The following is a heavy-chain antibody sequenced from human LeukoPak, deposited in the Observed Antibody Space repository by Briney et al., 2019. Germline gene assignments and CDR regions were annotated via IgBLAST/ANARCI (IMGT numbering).Heavy chain of an antibody. CDR3: ARVRGGVGGYCSSTSCLHRPYYYYYMDV. J-gene: IGHJ6*03. CDR1: GYTFTSYG. CDR2: ISAYNGNT. Sequence: ASVKVSCKASGYTFTSYGISWVLQAPGQGLEWMGWISAYNGNTNYAQKLQGRVTMTTDTSTSTAYMELRSLRSDDTAVYYCARVRGGVGGYCSSTSCLHRPYYYYYMDVWGKGTTVTVSS. V-gene: IGHV1-18*01. D-gene: IGHD2-2*01.